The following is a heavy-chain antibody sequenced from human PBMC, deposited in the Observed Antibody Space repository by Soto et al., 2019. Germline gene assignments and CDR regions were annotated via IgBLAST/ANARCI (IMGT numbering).Heavy chain of an antibody. CDR1: GFTFSSYA. CDR3: AKSVGLVTSSGGDV. Sequence: EVQLLESGGGLVQPGGSLRLSCAASGFTFSSYAMSWVRQAPGKGLEWVSAISGSGGSTYYADSVKGRFTISRDNSKNTLYLQRNSLRAEDTAVYYCAKSVGLVTSSGGDVWGQGTTVTVSS. V-gene: IGHV3-23*01. CDR2: ISGSGGST. J-gene: IGHJ6*02. D-gene: IGHD2-21*02.